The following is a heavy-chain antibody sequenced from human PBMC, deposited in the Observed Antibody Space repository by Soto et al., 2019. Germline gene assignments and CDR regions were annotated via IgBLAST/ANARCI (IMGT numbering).Heavy chain of an antibody. D-gene: IGHD6-19*01. CDR2: VKHSGSS. CDR3: ARGGSSDWQVALDI. Sequence: QVQQQPWGAGLLKPSETLSLTCAVYAGSFSHYYWNLIRQSPGWGLAWIGKVKHSGSSNYNPSLRSRDSISVDMSKKQFSLRVTSVTAAGTAVYYCARGGSSDWQVALDIWGQGTMVTVSS. J-gene: IGHJ3*02. V-gene: IGHV4-34*01. CDR1: AGSFSHYY.